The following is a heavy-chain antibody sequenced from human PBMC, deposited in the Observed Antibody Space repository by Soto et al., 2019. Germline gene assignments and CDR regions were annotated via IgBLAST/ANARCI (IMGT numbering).Heavy chain of an antibody. Sequence: GGSLRLSCAASGFTFSEYAMTWVRQAPGKGLEWVSLISDSGTLTYYADSVKGRFTISRDNSGNTLFLQMYSLRAEDTAVYYCARYIPGVRYYSVGQTSGMDVWGQGTTVTVSS. V-gene: IGHV3-23*01. CDR3: ARYIPGVRYYSVGQTSGMDV. CDR1: GFTFSEYA. D-gene: IGHD2-2*01. CDR2: ISDSGTLT. J-gene: IGHJ6*02.